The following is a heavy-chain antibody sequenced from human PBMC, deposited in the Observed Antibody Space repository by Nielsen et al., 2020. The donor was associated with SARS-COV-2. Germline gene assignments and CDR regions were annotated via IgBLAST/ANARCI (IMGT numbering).Heavy chain of an antibody. Sequence: GESLKISCAASGFPFSSYEMNWVRQAPGKGLEWVSSISTSSSYIYHAGSVKGRFTISRDNAKNSLYLQMNSLRAEDTAVYYCAREQYYGDYDPHYYYYGMDVWGQGTTVTVSS. V-gene: IGHV3-21*01. D-gene: IGHD4-17*01. CDR2: ISTSSSYI. CDR1: GFPFSSYE. J-gene: IGHJ6*02. CDR3: AREQYYGDYDPHYYYYGMDV.